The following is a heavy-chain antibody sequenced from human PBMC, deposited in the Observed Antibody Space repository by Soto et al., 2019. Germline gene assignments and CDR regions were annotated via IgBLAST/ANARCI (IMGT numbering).Heavy chain of an antibody. CDR2: IYGGGTT. J-gene: IGHJ4*02. Sequence: EVQLVESGGGLIQPGGSLRLSCAASGFGVSSKYMTWVRQAPGKGLEWVSVIYGGGTTYYADSVKGRFTISRDTSKSTLYLQMNSLRAEDTAVYYCVQTTGWPGFDFWGQGTLVTVSS. CDR3: VQTTGWPGFDF. CDR1: GFGVSSKY. D-gene: IGHD6-19*01. V-gene: IGHV3-53*01.